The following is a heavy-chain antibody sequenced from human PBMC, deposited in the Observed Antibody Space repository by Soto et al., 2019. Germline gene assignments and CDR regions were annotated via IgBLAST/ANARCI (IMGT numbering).Heavy chain of an antibody. CDR2: ISGGGEST. Sequence: GGSLRLSCAASGFTFRSYAMSWVRQAPGKGLEWVSAISGGGESTYYADSVKGRFTISRDNSKNTLYLQMDSLRAEGTAVYYCAKHVGYCSSTSCSMFYGMDVWGQGTTVTVSS. CDR3: AKHVGYCSSTSCSMFYGMDV. CDR1: GFTFRSYA. D-gene: IGHD2-2*01. V-gene: IGHV3-23*01. J-gene: IGHJ6*02.